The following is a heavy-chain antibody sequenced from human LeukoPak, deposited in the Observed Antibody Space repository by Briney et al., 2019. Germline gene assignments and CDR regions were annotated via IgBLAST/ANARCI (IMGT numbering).Heavy chain of an antibody. J-gene: IGHJ4*02. CDR2: IKLDGSEK. Sequence: GGSLRLSCAASGFPFHQYTMHWVRQAPGKGLERVANIKLDGSEKNYVDSVKGRFTISRDNAKNSLYLQMNSLRAEDTAVYYCVRDSSRSYVYWGQGALVTVSS. CDR3: VRDSSRSYVY. CDR1: GFPFHQYT. V-gene: IGHV3-7*01. D-gene: IGHD2-2*01.